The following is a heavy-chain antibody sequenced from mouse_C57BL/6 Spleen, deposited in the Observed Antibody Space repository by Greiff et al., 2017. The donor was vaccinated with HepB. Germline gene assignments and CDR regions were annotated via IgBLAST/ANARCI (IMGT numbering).Heavy chain of an antibody. Sequence: QVQLQQSGAELVRPGASVKLSCKASGYTFTDYYINWVKQRPGQGLEWIARIYPGSGNTYYNEKFKGKATLTAEKSSSTAYMQLSSLTSEDSAVYFCARGDWDGGYYFDYWGQGTTLTVSS. CDR2: IYPGSGNT. D-gene: IGHD4-1*01. V-gene: IGHV1-76*01. J-gene: IGHJ2*01. CDR3: ARGDWDGGYYFDY. CDR1: GYTFTDYY.